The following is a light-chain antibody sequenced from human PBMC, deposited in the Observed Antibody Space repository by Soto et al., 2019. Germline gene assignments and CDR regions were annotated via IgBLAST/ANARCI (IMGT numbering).Light chain of an antibody. CDR1: SSDVGGYNY. V-gene: IGLV2-14*01. CDR3: SSYTNRSTPVG. J-gene: IGLJ2*01. Sequence: QSALTQPASVSGSPGQSITISCTGTSSDVGGYNYVSWYQQHPGKAPKLMIYDVSNRPSGVSNRFSGSKSGNTASLTISGLQAEDDADLYCSSYTNRSTPVGFGGGTKLTVL. CDR2: DVS.